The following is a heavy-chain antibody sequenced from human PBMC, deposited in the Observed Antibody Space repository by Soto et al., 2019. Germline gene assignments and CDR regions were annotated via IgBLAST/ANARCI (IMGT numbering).Heavy chain of an antibody. CDR1: GFTFSSYA. V-gene: IGHV3-23*01. CDR2: ISGSGDST. J-gene: IGHJ4*02. CDR3: AKNRGRVTPLWHFDY. Sequence: PGGSLRLSCAASGFTFSSYAMSWVRQAPGKGLEWVSAISGSGDSTYYADSVKGRFTISRDNSKNTLYLQMNSLRGEDTAVFFCAKNRGRVTPLWHFDYWGQGTLVTVSS. D-gene: IGHD2-21*02.